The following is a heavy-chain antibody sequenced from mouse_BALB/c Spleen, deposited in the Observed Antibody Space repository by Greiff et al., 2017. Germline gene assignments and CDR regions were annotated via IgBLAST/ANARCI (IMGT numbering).Heavy chain of an antibody. CDR1: GFNIKDTY. CDR3: AGYYYGSSYYFDY. Sequence: EVQLQQSGAELVKPGASVKLSCTASGFNIKDTYMHWVKQRPEQGLEWIGRIDPANGNTKYDPKFQGKATITADTSSNTAYLQLSSLTSEDTAVYYCAGYYYGSSYYFDYWGQGTTLTVSS. D-gene: IGHD1-1*01. CDR2: IDPANGNT. J-gene: IGHJ2*01. V-gene: IGHV14-3*02.